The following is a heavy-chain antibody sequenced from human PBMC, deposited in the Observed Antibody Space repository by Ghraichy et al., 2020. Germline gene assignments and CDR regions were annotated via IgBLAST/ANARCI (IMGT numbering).Heavy chain of an antibody. CDR3: ARDPSNYYYGSERAGWRSENFAY. Sequence: SETLSLTCAVYGGSLSTYYWSWIRQPPGKGLEWIGEINHSGSTNYSPSLKSRVTISVDTSKNQCSLKLNSVTAADTAVYYCARDPSNYYYGSERAGWRSENFAYGGQGTLVTVSS. V-gene: IGHV4-34*01. J-gene: IGHJ4*02. CDR2: INHSGST. CDR1: GGSLSTYY. D-gene: IGHD3-10*01.